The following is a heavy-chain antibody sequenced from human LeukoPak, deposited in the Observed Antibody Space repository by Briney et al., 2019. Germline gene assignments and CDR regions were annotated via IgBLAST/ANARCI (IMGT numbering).Heavy chain of an antibody. V-gene: IGHV1-18*04. CDR3: ARVDASSLAVHY. CDR1: GYSFTSYG. D-gene: IGHD6-19*01. CDR2: ISTYDGNT. Sequence: ASVKVSCKASGYSFTSYGISWVRQAPGQGLEWMGWISTYDGNTNYAQRVQDRLTMTTDSSTSTAYMELRSLRSDDTAVYYCARVDASSLAVHYWGQGTLVTVSS. J-gene: IGHJ4*02.